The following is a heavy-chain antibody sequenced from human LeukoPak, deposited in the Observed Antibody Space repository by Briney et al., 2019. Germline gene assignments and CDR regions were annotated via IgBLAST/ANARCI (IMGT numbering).Heavy chain of an antibody. Sequence: SQTLSLTCAISGDSVSSNSAAWNWIRQSPSRGLEWLGRTYFRSKWYTDYAESVRGRLTITPDTSKNQFSLQLNSLTPEHTAVYFCARAPTGYSSSWYFDSWGQGALVTVSS. CDR1: GDSVSSNSAA. J-gene: IGHJ4*02. V-gene: IGHV6-1*01. D-gene: IGHD6-13*01. CDR3: ARAPTGYSSSWYFDS. CDR2: TYFRSKWYT.